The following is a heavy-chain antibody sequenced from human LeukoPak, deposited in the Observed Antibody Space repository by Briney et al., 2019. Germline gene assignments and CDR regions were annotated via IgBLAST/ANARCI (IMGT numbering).Heavy chain of an antibody. V-gene: IGHV3-23*01. CDR1: GFTFSSYA. J-gene: IGHJ4*02. Sequence: GGSLRLSCAASGFTFSSYAMSWVRQAPGKGLEWVSAISGPGTSTYYADSVKGRFTISRDNSKNTLYLQINNLRADDTAVYYCAKVLAGSGTYYNQDLDYWGQGTLVTVSS. D-gene: IGHD3-10*01. CDR2: ISGPGTST. CDR3: AKVLAGSGTYYNQDLDY.